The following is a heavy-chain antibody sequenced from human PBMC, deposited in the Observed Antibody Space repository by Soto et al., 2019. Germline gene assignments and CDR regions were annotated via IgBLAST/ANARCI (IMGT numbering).Heavy chain of an antibody. CDR1: GFSLSTSGVG. CDR3: AHKGGRGAGMDV. J-gene: IGHJ6*02. CDR2: IYWDEDK. Sequence: QITLKESGPTLVKPTQTLTLTCTLSGFSLSTSGVGVGWIRQPPGKALEWLALIYWDEDKRYSPSLKSRLTIXQXXSPHVVVLTMTNMDPVDTGTYYCAHKGGRGAGMDVWGQGATVTVSS. D-gene: IGHD2-15*01. V-gene: IGHV2-5*02.